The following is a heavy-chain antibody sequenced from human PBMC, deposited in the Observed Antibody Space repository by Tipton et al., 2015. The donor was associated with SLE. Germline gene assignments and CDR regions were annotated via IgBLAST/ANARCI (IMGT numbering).Heavy chain of an antibody. CDR2: ISYDGSNK. J-gene: IGHJ3*02. D-gene: IGHD1-26*01. CDR3: ARAKSPASYFEDAFDI. CDR1: GFTFSSYA. Sequence: SLRLSCAASGFTFSSYAMHWVRQAPGKGLEWVAVISYDGSNKYYADSVKGRFTISRDNAKNSLYLQMNSLRAEDTAVYYCARAKSPASYFEDAFDIWGQGTMVTVSS. V-gene: IGHV3-30-3*01.